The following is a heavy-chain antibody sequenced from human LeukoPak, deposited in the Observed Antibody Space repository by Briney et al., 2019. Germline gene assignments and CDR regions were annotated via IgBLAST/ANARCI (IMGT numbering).Heavy chain of an antibody. D-gene: IGHD3-10*01. CDR3: AKVFEVRGARRPKDY. V-gene: IGHV3-30*18. Sequence: GSLRLSCAASGFTFSDYGMHWVRQAPGKGLEWVALISYDGGNKFYADSVRDRFTISRDNSKNTLFLQMNSLRIEDTAVYYCAKVFEVRGARRPKDYWGQGTLVIVSS. J-gene: IGHJ4*02. CDR1: GFTFSDYG. CDR2: ISYDGGNK.